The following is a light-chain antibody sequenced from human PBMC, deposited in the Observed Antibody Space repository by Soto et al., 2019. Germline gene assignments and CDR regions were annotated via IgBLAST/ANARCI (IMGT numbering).Light chain of an antibody. J-gene: IGLJ2*01. CDR1: SSDVGGYKY. Sequence: QSVLTQPASVSGSPGQSITISCTGTSSDVGGYKYVSWYQQNPGKAPKPMIYEVSNRPSGVSNRFSGSKSGNTASLTISGLQAEDEADYYCSSYTSANYVVFGGGTKLTVL. CDR3: SSYTSANYVV. CDR2: EVS. V-gene: IGLV2-14*01.